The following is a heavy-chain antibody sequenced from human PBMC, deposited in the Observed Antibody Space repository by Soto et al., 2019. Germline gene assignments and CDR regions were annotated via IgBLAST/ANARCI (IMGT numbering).Heavy chain of an antibody. D-gene: IGHD3-10*01. J-gene: IGHJ3*02. V-gene: IGHV3-49*03. CDR1: GFNLGSYA. CDR2: IRSKAYGGTT. Sequence: GALRLFCTAFGFNLGSYANRWFRPGPGEGVGWVGFIRSKAYGGTTEYGASVKGRFTISRDDSKSIAHLQMNSLKTEDTAVYYCTREMVRAFDIWGQGTMVTVSS. CDR3: TREMVRAFDI.